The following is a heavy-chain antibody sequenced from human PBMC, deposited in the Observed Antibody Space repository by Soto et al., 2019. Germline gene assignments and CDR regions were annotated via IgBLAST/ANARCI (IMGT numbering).Heavy chain of an antibody. V-gene: IGHV3-23*01. CDR2: ISGSGGST. Sequence: GTLRLSCAASGFTFSSYAVSWVRQAPGKGLEWVSAISGSGGSTYYADSVKGRFTISRDNSKNTLYLQMNSLRAEDTAVYYCAKDGFGGRRYYFDYWGQGTLVTVSS. CDR3: AKDGFGGRRYYFDY. J-gene: IGHJ4*02. CDR1: GFTFSSYA. D-gene: IGHD3-10*01.